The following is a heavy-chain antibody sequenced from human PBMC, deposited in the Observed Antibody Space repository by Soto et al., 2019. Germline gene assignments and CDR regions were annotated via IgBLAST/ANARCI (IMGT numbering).Heavy chain of an antibody. D-gene: IGHD1-20*01. Sequence: LRLSCVASGFVFKNYEMNWVRQAPGKGLEWISYISNSGNTIYVADSMRGRFTISRDNAKNSLFLQMNSLRADDTAVYYCARDIDNRDYYYGLDVWGQGTTVTVS. CDR2: ISNSGNTI. V-gene: IGHV3-48*03. CDR1: GFVFKNYE. J-gene: IGHJ6*02. CDR3: ARDIDNRDYYYGLDV.